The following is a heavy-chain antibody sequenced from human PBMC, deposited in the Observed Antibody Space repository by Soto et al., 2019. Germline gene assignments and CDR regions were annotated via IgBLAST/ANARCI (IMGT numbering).Heavy chain of an antibody. CDR3: ARANIVASRGFDY. CDR2: INHSGST. D-gene: IGHD5-12*01. V-gene: IGHV4-34*01. CDR1: GGSFSGYY. Sequence: QVQLQQWGAGLLKPSETLSLTCAVYGGSFSGYYWSWIRQPPGKGLEWIGEINHSGSTNYNPSLKSRVTISVDTSKNQFSLKLSSVTAADTAVHYCARANIVASRGFDYWGQGTLVTVSS. J-gene: IGHJ4*02.